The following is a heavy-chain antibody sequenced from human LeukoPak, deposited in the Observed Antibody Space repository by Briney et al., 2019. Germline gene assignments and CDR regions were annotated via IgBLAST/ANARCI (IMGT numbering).Heavy chain of an antibody. CDR1: GDSFSSVTDY. Sequence: PSETLSLTCTVSGDSFSSVTDYWAWIRQPPGKGLEWIASGDYSGGTYYNPSLESRVAISADMSKNQFSLKLSSLTAADTAVYYCARPGTPLRFGSLLYWGQGTLVTVSS. CDR2: GDYSGGT. D-gene: IGHD3-3*01. CDR3: ARPGTPLRFGSLLY. V-gene: IGHV4-39*01. J-gene: IGHJ4*02.